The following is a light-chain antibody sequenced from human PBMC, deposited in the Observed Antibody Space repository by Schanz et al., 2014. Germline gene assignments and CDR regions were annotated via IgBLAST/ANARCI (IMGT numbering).Light chain of an antibody. CDR3: QCYDTKMTEV. Sequence: QSALTQPASVSGSPGQSITISCTGTSSDVGSYNLVSWYQQHPGKAPKLMIYDVSNRPSGVSNRFSGSKSGASASLAITGLQAEDEADYYCQCYDTKMTEVFGGGTKLTVL. V-gene: IGLV2-14*02. J-gene: IGLJ2*01. CDR2: DVS. CDR1: SSDVGSYNL.